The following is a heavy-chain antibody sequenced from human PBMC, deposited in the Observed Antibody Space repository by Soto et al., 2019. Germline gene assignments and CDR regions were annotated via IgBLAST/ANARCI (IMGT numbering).Heavy chain of an antibody. J-gene: IGHJ4*02. CDR2: ISGSGGST. Sequence: GGSLRLSCAASGFTFSSYAMSWVRQAPGKGLEWVSAISGSGGSTYYADSVKGRFTISRDNSKNTLYLQMNSLRAEDTAVYYCAKDYYDSSGYYFWGNDYWGQGTLVTVSS. D-gene: IGHD3-22*01. V-gene: IGHV3-23*01. CDR3: AKDYYDSSGYYFWGNDY. CDR1: GFTFSSYA.